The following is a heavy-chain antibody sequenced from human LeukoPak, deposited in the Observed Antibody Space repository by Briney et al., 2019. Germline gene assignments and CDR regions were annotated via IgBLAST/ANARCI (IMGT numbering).Heavy chain of an antibody. V-gene: IGHV1-46*01. D-gene: IGHD3-10*01. CDR1: GYTFINYY. Sequence: ASVKVSCKASGYTFINYYMHWVRQAPGQGLEWMGIVNPNDGSTSYAQKFQGRVTMTRDTSISTAYMELSRLRSDDTAVYYCARESVPNYYGSGSYNWFDPWGQGTLVTVSS. CDR3: ARESVPNYYGSGSYNWFDP. J-gene: IGHJ5*02. CDR2: VNPNDGST.